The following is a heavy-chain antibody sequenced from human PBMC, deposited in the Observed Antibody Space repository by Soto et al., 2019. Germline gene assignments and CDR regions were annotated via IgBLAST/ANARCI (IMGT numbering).Heavy chain of an antibody. CDR2: INHSGTT. Sequence: SETLSLTCAVYGGSFSGYFWSWIRQPPGKGLAWIGEINHSGTTKYNPSLKSRITISEDTSKNQFSLKLSSVTAADTAVYYCARGRARAGFYYNGMDVWGQGTTVTVSS. CDR3: ARGRARAGFYYNGMDV. J-gene: IGHJ6*02. V-gene: IGHV4-34*01. CDR1: GGSFSGYF. D-gene: IGHD6-25*01.